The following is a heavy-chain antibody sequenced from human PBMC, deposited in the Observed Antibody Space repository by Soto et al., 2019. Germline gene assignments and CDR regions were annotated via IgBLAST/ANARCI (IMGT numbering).Heavy chain of an antibody. CDR2: IYYSGST. D-gene: IGHD3-22*01. CDR1: GVSLTSHY. V-gene: IGHV4-59*11. Sequence: SETLSLTCRVSGVSLTSHYWTWIRQSPGKGLEWIGYIYYSGSTNYSPSLKSRLTMSIDTPNNQFSLNLSPVTAADTAIYYCARLRDRSGTASIYNGMDVWGAGTMATVSS. CDR3: ARLRDRSGTASIYNGMDV. J-gene: IGHJ6*03.